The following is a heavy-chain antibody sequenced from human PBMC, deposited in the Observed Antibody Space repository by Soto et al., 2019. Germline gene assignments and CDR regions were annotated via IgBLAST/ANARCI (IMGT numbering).Heavy chain of an antibody. CDR2: ISAYNGNT. CDR3: ARMVRLPYFDY. CDR1: GYTFTSYG. J-gene: IGHJ4*02. V-gene: IGHV1-18*01. D-gene: IGHD3-10*01. Sequence: ASVKVSCKASGYTFTSYGISWVRQAPGQGLEWMRWISAYNGNTNYAQKLQGRVTMTTDTSTSTAYMELRSLISDDTAVYYCARMVRLPYFDYWGQGTLVTVSS.